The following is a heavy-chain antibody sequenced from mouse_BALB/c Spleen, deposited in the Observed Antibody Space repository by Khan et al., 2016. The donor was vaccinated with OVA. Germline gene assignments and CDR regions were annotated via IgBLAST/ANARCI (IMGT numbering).Heavy chain of an antibody. CDR2: VSTYYGNT. D-gene: IGHD2-3*01. Sequence: QVQLQQPGPELVRPGVSVKISCKVPDYTFTDYPMHWVRQSHVKSLEWIGAVSTYYGNTNYNQKFKGKAIMTVDKSSSTAYMELARLTSEDSAIYYCVRDDGYSLFAYWGQGTLVTVSA. CDR1: DYTFTDYP. J-gene: IGHJ3*01. V-gene: IGHV1S137*01. CDR3: VRDDGYSLFAY.